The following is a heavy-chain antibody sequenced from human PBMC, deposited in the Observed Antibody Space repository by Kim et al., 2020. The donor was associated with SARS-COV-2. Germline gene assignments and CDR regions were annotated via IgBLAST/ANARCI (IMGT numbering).Heavy chain of an antibody. D-gene: IGHD3-16*01. J-gene: IGHJ6*02. Sequence: VKGRFTISRDNSKNSLYLQMNSLRTEDTALYYCAKGRMRFGGDYYYGMDVWGQGTTVTVSS. V-gene: IGHV3-43*01. CDR3: AKGRMRFGGDYYYGMDV.